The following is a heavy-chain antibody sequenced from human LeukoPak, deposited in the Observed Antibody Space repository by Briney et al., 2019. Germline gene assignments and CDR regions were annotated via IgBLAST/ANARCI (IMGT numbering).Heavy chain of an antibody. CDR2: INPNSGGT. CDR1: GYTFTGYC. J-gene: IGHJ4*02. Sequence: ASVKVSCKASGYTFTGYCMHWVRQAPGQGLEWMGWINPNSGGTNYAQKFQGRVTMTRDTSISTAYMELSGLRSDDTAVYYCARGPHWDPHFDYWGQGTLVTVSS. V-gene: IGHV1-2*02. D-gene: IGHD7-27*01. CDR3: ARGPHWDPHFDY.